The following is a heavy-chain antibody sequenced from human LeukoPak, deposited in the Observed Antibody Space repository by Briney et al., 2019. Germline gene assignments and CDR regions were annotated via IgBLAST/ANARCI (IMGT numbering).Heavy chain of an antibody. CDR1: GGTFNNYA. CDR3: ARRNSFGAFDI. J-gene: IGHJ3*02. V-gene: IGHV1-69*13. D-gene: IGHD1-14*01. CDR2: IIPIFATP. Sequence: SVKVSCKASGGTFNNYAISWVRQAPGQGLEWMGGIIPIFATPNYAQNFQGRVTITADESTSTAYMELSSLRSEDTAVYYCARRNSFGAFDIWGQGTMVTVSS.